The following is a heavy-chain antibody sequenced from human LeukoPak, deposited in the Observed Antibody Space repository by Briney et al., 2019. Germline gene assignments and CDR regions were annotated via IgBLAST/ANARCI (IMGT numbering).Heavy chain of an antibody. CDR3: AKVVGATWAFDI. D-gene: IGHD1-26*01. Sequence: SETLSLTCTVSGGSISSGDYYWSWIRQPPGKGLEWIGNIYYSWSTYYDPSLKSRVTLSVDTCKHQFSRKLSSVTAADTAVYYCAKVVGATWAFDIWGQGTMVTVSS. CDR1: GGSISSGDYY. J-gene: IGHJ3*02. CDR2: IYYSWST. V-gene: IGHV4-30-4*08.